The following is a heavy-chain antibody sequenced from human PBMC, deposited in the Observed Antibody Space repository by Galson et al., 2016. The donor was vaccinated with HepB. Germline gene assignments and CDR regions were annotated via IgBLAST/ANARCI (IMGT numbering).Heavy chain of an antibody. Sequence: SETLSLTCTVSGGSISSSGYYWGWIRQPPGKGLEWIGTIYYSASTYYNPSLRSRVTISVDTSKNQFSLKLSSVTAADTAMYYCARHREGGALGGMDVWGQGTTVTVSS. CDR3: ARHREGGALGGMDV. CDR2: IYYSAST. D-gene: IGHD5-24*01. CDR1: GGSISSSGYY. V-gene: IGHV4-39*01. J-gene: IGHJ6*02.